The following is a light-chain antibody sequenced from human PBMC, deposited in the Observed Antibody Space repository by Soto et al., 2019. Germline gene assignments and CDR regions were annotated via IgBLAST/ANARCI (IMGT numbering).Light chain of an antibody. CDR3: QQRSNWPIT. CDR1: QSVSSY. J-gene: IGKJ5*01. V-gene: IGKV3-11*01. CDR2: DAS. Sequence: VLTQSPGTLSLSPGESATLSCMASQSVSSYLAWYQQKPGQAPRLLIYDASNRATGIPARFSGSGSGTDCTLTISSLEPEDVAVYYCQQRSNWPITFGQGTRLEIK.